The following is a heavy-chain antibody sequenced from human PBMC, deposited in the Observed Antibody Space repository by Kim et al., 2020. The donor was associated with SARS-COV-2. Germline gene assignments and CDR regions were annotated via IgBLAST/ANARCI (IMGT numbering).Heavy chain of an antibody. CDR1: GFTFSSYS. D-gene: IGHD3-10*01. V-gene: IGHV3-21*01. CDR3: ARDDVLLWFGESKYFDY. J-gene: IGHJ4*02. CDR2: ISSSSSYI. Sequence: GGSLRLSCAASGFTFSSYSINWVRQAPGKGLEWVSSISSSSSYIYYADSVKGRFTISRDNAKNSLYLQMNSLRAEDTAVYYCARDDVLLWFGESKYFDYWGQGTLVTVSS.